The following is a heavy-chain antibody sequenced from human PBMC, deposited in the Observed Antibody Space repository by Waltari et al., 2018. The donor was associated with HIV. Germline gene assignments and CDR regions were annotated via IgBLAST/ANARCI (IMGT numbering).Heavy chain of an antibody. V-gene: IGHV4-34*08. CDR1: DGTVSGNH. CDR3: ARWEGYFDV. Sequence: QQLGAALLKPADTLSLPCAVDDGTVSGNHWRWIRQAPGKGLEWIGEINHSGVPNYNSSLKSRVVISVDTSKNQFSLGLTSLTAADTGVYFCARWEGYFDVWGRGT. D-gene: IGHD1-26*01. CDR2: INHSGVP. J-gene: IGHJ2*01.